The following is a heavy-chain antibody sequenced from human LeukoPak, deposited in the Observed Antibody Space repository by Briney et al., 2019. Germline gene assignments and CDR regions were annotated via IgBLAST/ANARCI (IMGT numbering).Heavy chain of an antibody. D-gene: IGHD3-10*01. CDR1: EVTFSIYS. CDR3: ARDHLWFDY. Sequence: PGGSLRLSCAASEVTFSIYSMNWVRQAPGKGLEWVSSISSSSSYIYYADSVKGRFTISRDNPKNSLYLQMNSLRAEDTAVYYCARDHLWFDYWGEGTLVTVSS. V-gene: IGHV3-21*01. CDR2: ISSSSSYI. J-gene: IGHJ4*02.